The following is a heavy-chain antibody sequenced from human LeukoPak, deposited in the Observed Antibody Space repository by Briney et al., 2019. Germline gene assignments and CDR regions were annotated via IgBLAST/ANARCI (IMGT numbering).Heavy chain of an antibody. J-gene: IGHJ4*02. CDR1: GFTFSNYG. CDR2: IRSSNNNT. Sequence: PGGSLRLSCAASGFTFSNYGMSGVRQAPGKGREWVSGIRSSNNNTYYADSVKGRFTISRDNSKNTIYLQMNSLRAEDTAIYYCGMTTDTNYYASLNSWGQGTLVTVSS. D-gene: IGHD3-10*01. CDR3: GMTTDTNYYASLNS. V-gene: IGHV3-23*01.